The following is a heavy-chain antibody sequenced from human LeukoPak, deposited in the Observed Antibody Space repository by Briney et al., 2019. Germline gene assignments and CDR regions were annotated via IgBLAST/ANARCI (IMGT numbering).Heavy chain of an antibody. CDR1: GFTFSSDG. CDR2: IWYDGSNK. J-gene: IGHJ4*02. V-gene: IGHV3-33*06. CDR3: AKELGSWYEGTMAYFDD. D-gene: IGHD6-13*01. Sequence: PGRSLRLSCAASGFTFSSDGMHWVRQAPGKGLGWVAVIWYDGSNKYYADSVKGRFTISRDNSKNTLYPQMNRLRAEDTAVYYCAKELGSWYEGTMAYFDDWGQGTLVTASS.